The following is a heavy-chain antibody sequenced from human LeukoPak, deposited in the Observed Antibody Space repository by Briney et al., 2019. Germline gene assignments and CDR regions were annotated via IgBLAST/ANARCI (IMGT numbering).Heavy chain of an antibody. J-gene: IGHJ4*02. D-gene: IGHD3-22*01. Sequence: GRSLRLSCAASGFTFSSYAMHWVRQAPGKGLEWVAVISYDGSNKYYGDSVKGRFTIPRDNSKNTQNLQMNSLRAEDTAVYYCARDQPYYNDSSGKPDYWGQGTLVTVSS. CDR1: GFTFSSYA. V-gene: IGHV3-30-3*01. CDR2: ISYDGSNK. CDR3: ARDQPYYNDSSGKPDY.